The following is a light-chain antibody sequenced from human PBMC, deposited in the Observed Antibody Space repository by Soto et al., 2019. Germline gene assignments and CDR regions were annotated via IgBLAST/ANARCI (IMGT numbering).Light chain of an antibody. CDR1: QSVSSN. CDR3: QQYNDWPLT. V-gene: IGKV3-15*01. CDR2: GAS. Sequence: EIVMTHSPATLSLSPGERATLSCRASQSVSSNLAWYQQKPGQAPRLLMYGASTRATGIPARFSGSGSGTEFTLTVRCLQSEDFAVYYCQQYNDWPLTFGQGTKLEIK. J-gene: IGKJ1*01.